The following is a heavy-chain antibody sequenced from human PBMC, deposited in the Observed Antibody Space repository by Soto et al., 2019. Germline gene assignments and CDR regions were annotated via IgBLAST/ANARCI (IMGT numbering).Heavy chain of an antibody. CDR1: GYTFTSYA. D-gene: IGHD2-21*02. J-gene: IGHJ4*02. V-gene: IGHV1-3*01. Sequence: GASVKVSCKASGYTFTSYAMHWVRQAPGQRLEWVGWINAGNGNTKYSQKFQGRVTITRDTSASTAYMELSSLRSEDTAVYYCARSIVVVTAVDYWGQGTLVTVSS. CDR2: INAGNGNT. CDR3: ARSIVVVTAVDY.